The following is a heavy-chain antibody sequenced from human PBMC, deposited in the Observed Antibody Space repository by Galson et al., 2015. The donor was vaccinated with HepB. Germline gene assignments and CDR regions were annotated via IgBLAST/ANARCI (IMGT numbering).Heavy chain of an antibody. CDR2: IAATDSRR. Sequence: SLRLSCAASGFTFSTYAMSWVRQAPGKGLEWVSSIAATDSRRYYADSVKGRFTISRDNSKNVLYLQMNSLRAGDTGVYHCAKDRAVIVVSDYRDFWGKGTTVSVS. D-gene: IGHD3-3*01. J-gene: IGHJ6*03. CDR3: AKDRAVIVVSDYRDF. V-gene: IGHV3-23*01. CDR1: GFTFSTYA.